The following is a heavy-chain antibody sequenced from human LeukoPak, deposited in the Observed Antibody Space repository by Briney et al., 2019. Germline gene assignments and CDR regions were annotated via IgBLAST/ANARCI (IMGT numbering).Heavy chain of an antibody. CDR1: GFSFSAYD. CDR2: IRYDGSSK. Sequence: GGSLRLSCAASGFSFSAYDVHWVRQAPGKGLEWVAFIRYDGSSKYYAESVKGRFTISRDNSKNMLYLQMDSLKTEDTAVYYCTTEYNFNYYDSSGYYYWGQGTLVTVSS. CDR3: TTEYNFNYYDSSGYYY. V-gene: IGHV3-30*02. D-gene: IGHD3-22*01. J-gene: IGHJ4*02.